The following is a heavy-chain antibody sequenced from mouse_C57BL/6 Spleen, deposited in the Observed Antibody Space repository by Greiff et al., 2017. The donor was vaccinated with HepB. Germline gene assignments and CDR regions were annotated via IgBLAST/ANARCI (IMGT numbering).Heavy chain of an antibody. J-gene: IGHJ2*01. CDR2: IDPSDSET. D-gene: IGHD2-3*01. CDR3: ARGDDGYFDY. CDR1: GYTFTSYW. V-gene: IGHV1-52*01. Sequence: QVQLKQPGAELVRPGSSVKLSCKASGYTFTSYWMHWVKQRPIQGLEWIGNIDPSDSETHYNQKFKDKATLTVDKSSSTAYMQLSSLTSEDSAVYYCARGDDGYFDYWGQGTTLTVSS.